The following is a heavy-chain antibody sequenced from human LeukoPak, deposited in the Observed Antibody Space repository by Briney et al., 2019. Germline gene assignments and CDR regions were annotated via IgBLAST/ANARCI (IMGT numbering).Heavy chain of an antibody. V-gene: IGHV3-21*01. D-gene: IGHD4-11*01. J-gene: IGHJ4*02. CDR2: ISSSSSYI. Sequence: GGSLRLSFSAPGFTFSSYSMNWVRQAPGKGLEWVSSISSSSSYIYYADSVKGRFTISRDNAKNSLYLQMNSLRAEDTAVYYCARDPTVTTPYWGQGTLVTVSS. CDR1: GFTFSSYS. CDR3: ARDPTVTTPY.